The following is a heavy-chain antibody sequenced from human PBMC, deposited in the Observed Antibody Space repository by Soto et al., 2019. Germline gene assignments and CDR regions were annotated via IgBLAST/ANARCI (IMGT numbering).Heavy chain of an antibody. CDR3: ARGGNELGFDY. CDR1: GGTFSSYA. V-gene: IGHV1-69*04. J-gene: IGHJ4*02. D-gene: IGHD3-10*01. Sequence: ASVKVSCKASGGTFSSYAISWVRQAPGQGLEWMGRIIPILGIANYAQKFQGRVTITADKSTSTAYMELSSLRSEDTAVYYCARGGNELGFDYWGQGTLVTVSS. CDR2: IIPILGIA.